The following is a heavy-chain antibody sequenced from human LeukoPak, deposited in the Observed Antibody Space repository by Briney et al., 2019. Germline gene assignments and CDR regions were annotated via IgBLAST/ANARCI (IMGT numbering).Heavy chain of an antibody. V-gene: IGHV4-39*07. CDR3: ARGQARYFDWILTPDSYFDY. Sequence: NPSETLSLTCTVSGGSISSSSYYWGWIRQPPGKGLEWIGSIYHSGSTYYNPSLKSRVTISVDTSKNQFSLKLSSVTAADTAVYYCARGQARYFDWILTPDSYFDYWGQGTLVTVSS. CDR2: IYHSGST. J-gene: IGHJ4*02. D-gene: IGHD3-9*01. CDR1: GGSISSSSYY.